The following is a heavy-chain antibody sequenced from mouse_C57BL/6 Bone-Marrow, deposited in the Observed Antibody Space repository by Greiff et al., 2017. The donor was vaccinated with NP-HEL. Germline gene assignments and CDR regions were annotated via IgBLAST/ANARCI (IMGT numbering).Heavy chain of an antibody. CDR2: IYPGSGNT. CDR1: GYTFTDYY. J-gene: IGHJ4*01. D-gene: IGHD2-2*01. Sequence: QVHVKQSGAELVRPGASVKLSCKASGYTFTDYYINWVKQRPGQGLEWIARIYPGSGNTYYNEKFKGKATLTAEKSSSTAYMQLSSLTSEDSAVYFCAREGGLRRAMDYWGQGTSVTVSS. V-gene: IGHV1-76*01. CDR3: AREGGLRRAMDY.